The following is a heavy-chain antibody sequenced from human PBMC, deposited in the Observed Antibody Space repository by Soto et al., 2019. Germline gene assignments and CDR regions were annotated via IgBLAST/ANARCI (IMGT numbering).Heavy chain of an antibody. CDR3: TRNVDTARAYYFDY. CDR2: IYYNGNT. J-gene: IGHJ4*02. D-gene: IGHD5-18*01. Sequence: TLSLTCTVSGGSVSGYYWSWIRQPPGKGLEWIGYIYYNGNTNYNPSLRSRVTISLDTSKNQFSLKLSSVAAADTAVYYCTRNVDTARAYYFDYWGQGTLVTVSS. CDR1: GGSVSGYY. V-gene: IGHV4-59*02.